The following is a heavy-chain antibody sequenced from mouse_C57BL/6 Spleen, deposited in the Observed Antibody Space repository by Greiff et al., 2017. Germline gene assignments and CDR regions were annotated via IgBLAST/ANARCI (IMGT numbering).Heavy chain of an antibody. CDR3: ARVRDYYGSSEYFDV. Sequence: EVQLKESGGGLVKPGGSLKLSCAASGFTFSDYGMHWVRQAPEKGLEWVAYISSGSSTIYYADTVKGRFTISRDNAKNTLFLQMTSLRSEDTAMYYCARVRDYYGSSEYFDVWGTGTTVTVSS. D-gene: IGHD1-1*01. J-gene: IGHJ1*03. CDR2: ISSGSSTI. CDR1: GFTFSDYG. V-gene: IGHV5-17*01.